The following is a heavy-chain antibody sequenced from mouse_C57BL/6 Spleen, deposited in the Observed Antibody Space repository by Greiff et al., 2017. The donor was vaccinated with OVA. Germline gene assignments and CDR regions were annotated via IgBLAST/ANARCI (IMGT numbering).Heavy chain of an antibody. Sequence: QVQLQESGAELVKPGASVKMSCKASGYTFTTYPIEWMKQNHGKSLAWIGNFHPYNDDTTYNQKFKGTATLTVEKSSSTVYLELSRLTSDDSAVYYSARRGLWSFDYWGQGTTLTVSS. CDR2: FHPYNDDT. CDR1: GYTFTTYP. D-gene: IGHD1-1*02. J-gene: IGHJ2*01. V-gene: IGHV1-47*01. CDR3: ARRGLWSFDY.